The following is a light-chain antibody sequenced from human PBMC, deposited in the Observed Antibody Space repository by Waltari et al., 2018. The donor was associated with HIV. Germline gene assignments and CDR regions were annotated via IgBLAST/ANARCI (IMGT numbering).Light chain of an antibody. CDR2: SNN. CDR1: SSNIGSNT. V-gene: IGLV1-44*01. CDR3: AAWDDSLNGMV. Sequence: QSVLTQPPSASGTPGQRVTIPCSGSSSNIGSNTVHWYQQLPGTAPKLLIYSNNQRSSGVPDRFSGSKSGTSASLAISGLQSEDEADYYCAAWDDSLNGMVFGGGTKLTVL. J-gene: IGLJ2*01.